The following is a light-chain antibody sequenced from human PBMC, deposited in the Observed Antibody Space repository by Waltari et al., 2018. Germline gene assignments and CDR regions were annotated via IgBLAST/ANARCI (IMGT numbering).Light chain of an antibody. J-gene: IGLJ1*01. CDR3: SSYAHNNHFV. CDR2: EVT. CDR1: NSDVGAYNY. V-gene: IGLV2-8*01. Sequence: QSVLTQPPSATGSPGQSVTISCTGTNSDVGAYNYASWYQQHPGNVPKRLIYEVTKRPSGVPDRFSGSKSGNTASLTVSGLQADDEADYYCSSYAHNNHFVFGTGTKVTVL.